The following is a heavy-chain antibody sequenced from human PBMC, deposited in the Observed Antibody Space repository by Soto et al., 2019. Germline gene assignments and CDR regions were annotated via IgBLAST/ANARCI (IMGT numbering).Heavy chain of an antibody. CDR1: GPSISSYY. CDR3: ARDRAYHESNGWYFDY. J-gene: IGHJ4*02. D-gene: IGHD3-22*01. V-gene: IGHV4-59*01. Sequence: PSETLSLTCTVSGPSISSYYWSWIRQPQGKGLEWMGYIYNSGSTNYNPSLKSRVAISLDTSKNQFSLKLNSVTAADTAVYYCARDRAYHESNGWYFDYWGQGTLVTVSS. CDR2: IYNSGST.